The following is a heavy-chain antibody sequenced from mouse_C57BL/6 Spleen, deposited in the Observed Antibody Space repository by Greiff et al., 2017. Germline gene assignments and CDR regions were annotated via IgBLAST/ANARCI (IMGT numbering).Heavy chain of an antibody. CDR1: GYTFTDYY. CDR2: INPNNGGT. Sequence: EVQLQQSGPELVKPGASVQISCKASGYTFTDYYMNWVKQSHGKSLEWIGDINPNNGGTSYNQKFKGKATLTVDKSSSTAYMERRSLTSEDSAVDYCAREMFAYWGQGTLVTVSA. CDR3: AREMFAY. J-gene: IGHJ3*01. V-gene: IGHV1-26*01.